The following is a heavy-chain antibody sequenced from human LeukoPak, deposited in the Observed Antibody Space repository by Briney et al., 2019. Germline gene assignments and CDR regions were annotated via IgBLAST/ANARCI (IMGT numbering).Heavy chain of an antibody. V-gene: IGHV3-23*01. CDR3: AKDGRHYYDSSGLYYFDY. J-gene: IGHJ4*02. Sequence: GGSLRLSCAASGFTFSSYAMSWVRQAPGKGLEWVSAISGSGGSTCYADSVKGRFTISRDNSKNTLYLQMNSLRAEDTAVYYCAKDGRHYYDSSGLYYFDYWGQGTLVTVSS. D-gene: IGHD3-22*01. CDR1: GFTFSSYA. CDR2: ISGSGGST.